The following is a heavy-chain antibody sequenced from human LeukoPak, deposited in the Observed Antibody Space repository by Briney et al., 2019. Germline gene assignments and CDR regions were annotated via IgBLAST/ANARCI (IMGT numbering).Heavy chain of an antibody. CDR2: IWYDRSNK. CDR3: AREAASGYYIDY. V-gene: IGHV3-33*01. J-gene: IGHJ4*02. D-gene: IGHD5-12*01. Sequence: GGSLRLSCAASGFTFSSYGMHWVRQAPGKGLEWVAVIWYDRSNKYYADSVKGRFTISRDNSKNTLYLQMNSLRAEDTAVYYCAREAASGYYIDYWGQGTLVTVSS. CDR1: GFTFSSYG.